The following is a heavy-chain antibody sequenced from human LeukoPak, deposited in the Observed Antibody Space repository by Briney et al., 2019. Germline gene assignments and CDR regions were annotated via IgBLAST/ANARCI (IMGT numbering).Heavy chain of an antibody. CDR2: ITSSGAYI. J-gene: IGHJ4*02. CDR3: AKGDTTWELPHDY. D-gene: IGHD1-26*01. V-gene: IGHV3-21*01. CDR1: GFTFNNYN. Sequence: GGSLRLSCAASGFTFNNYNMNWVRQAPGKALEWGSSITSSGAYIFYADSVKGRFTISRDNAKDSLYLQMNSLGPEDTAVYYCAKGDTTWELPHDYWGQGTLVTVSS.